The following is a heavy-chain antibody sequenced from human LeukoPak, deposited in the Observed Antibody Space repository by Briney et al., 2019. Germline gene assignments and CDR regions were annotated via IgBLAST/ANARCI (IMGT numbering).Heavy chain of an antibody. CDR1: EFTFNNYA. CDR2: ISGSGAST. D-gene: IGHD6-25*01. V-gene: IGHV3-23*01. J-gene: IGHJ3*02. CDR3: ALHGGSI. Sequence: GGSLRLSCAASEFTFNNYAMSWVRQAPGKGLEWVSTISGSGASTYYADSVKGRFTISRDNSKNTLYLQMNSLRAEDTAVYYCALHGGSIWGQGTMVTVSS.